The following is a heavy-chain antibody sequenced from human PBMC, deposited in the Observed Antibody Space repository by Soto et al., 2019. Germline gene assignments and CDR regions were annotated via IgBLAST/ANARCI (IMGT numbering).Heavy chain of an antibody. CDR2: IYYSGST. V-gene: IGHV4-39*01. J-gene: IGHJ4*02. CDR3: ARHTPAISISDH. CDR1: GGSNSSSSYY. D-gene: IGHD2-15*01. Sequence: QLQLQESGPGLVKPSETLSLTSTVSGGSNSSSSYYWGWIRQPPGKGLEWIGSIYYSGSTYYNPSLKSRVTISVDTSKNQFSLKLSSVTAADTAVYYCARHTPAISISDHWGQGTLVTVSS.